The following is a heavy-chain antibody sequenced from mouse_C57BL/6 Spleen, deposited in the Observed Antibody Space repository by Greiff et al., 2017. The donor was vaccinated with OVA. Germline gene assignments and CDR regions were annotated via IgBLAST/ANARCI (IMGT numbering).Heavy chain of an antibody. V-gene: IGHV5-6*01. Sequence: EVQRVESGGDLVKPGGSLKLSCAASGFTFSSYGMSWVRQTPDKRLEWVATISSGGSYTYYPDSVKGRFTISRDNAKNTLYLQMSSLKSEDTAMYYCARQKNYDVYFYFDYWGQGTTLTVSS. CDR1: GFTFSSYG. D-gene: IGHD2-3*01. J-gene: IGHJ2*01. CDR3: ARQKNYDVYFYFDY. CDR2: ISSGGSYT.